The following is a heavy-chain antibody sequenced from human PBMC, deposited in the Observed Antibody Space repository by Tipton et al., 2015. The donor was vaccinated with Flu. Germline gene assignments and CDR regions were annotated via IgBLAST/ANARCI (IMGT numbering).Heavy chain of an antibody. J-gene: IGHJ4*02. V-gene: IGHV1-69*09. CDR3: GRELYDSMKGGIIDS. D-gene: IGHD3-22*01. CDR2: IIPTIGVT. CDR1: GGTFSSYT. Sequence: QLVQSGAAVQKPGSSVNVSCTASGGTFSSYTISWVRQAPGQGLEWMGRIIPTIGVTNYAAKFQGRVTITADKSTSTAHMELTSLRSEDTAVYYCGRELYDSMKGGIIDSWGQGTLVTVS.